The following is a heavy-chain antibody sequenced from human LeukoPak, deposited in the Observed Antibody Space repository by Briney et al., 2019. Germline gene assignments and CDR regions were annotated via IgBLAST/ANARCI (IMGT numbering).Heavy chain of an antibody. CDR2: INHSGST. Sequence: SETLSLTCAVYGVSFSGYYWSWIRQPPGKGLEWIGEINHSGSTNYNPSLKSRVTISVDTSKNQFSLKLSSVTAADTAVYYCARGSITIFGVDRSGMDVWGQGTTVTVSS. J-gene: IGHJ6*02. CDR3: ARGSITIFGVDRSGMDV. CDR1: GVSFSGYY. V-gene: IGHV4-34*01. D-gene: IGHD3-3*01.